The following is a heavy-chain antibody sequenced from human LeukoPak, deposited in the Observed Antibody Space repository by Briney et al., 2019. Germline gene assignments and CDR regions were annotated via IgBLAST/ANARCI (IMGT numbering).Heavy chain of an antibody. CDR1: GYTFTGYY. J-gene: IGHJ5*02. V-gene: IGHV1-2*06. CDR2: INPNSGGT. CDR3: ITMTRVVTDNWFSR. D-gene: IGHD3-22*01. Sequence: ASVKVSCKASGYTFTGYYMHWVRQAPGHGLEWTGRINPNSGGTNYAQKFQGRVTMTRDTSLSTAYMELSRLRSDDTAVYYWITMTRVVTDNWFSRCGQASLVTVSS.